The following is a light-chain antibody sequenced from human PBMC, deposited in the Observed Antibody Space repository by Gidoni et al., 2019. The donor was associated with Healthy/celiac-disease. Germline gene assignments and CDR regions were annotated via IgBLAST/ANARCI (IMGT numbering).Light chain of an antibody. CDR3: QPYGSSTGT. CDR1: QSVSSSY. J-gene: IGKJ1*01. CDR2: GAS. Sequence: EIVLTQSPGTLSLSPGERATLSCRASQSVSSSYLAWYQQKPGQAPRLLIYGASSRATGIPDRFSGSGSGTDFTLTISRLEPEDFAVYYCQPYGSSTGTFGQGTKVEIK. V-gene: IGKV3-20*01.